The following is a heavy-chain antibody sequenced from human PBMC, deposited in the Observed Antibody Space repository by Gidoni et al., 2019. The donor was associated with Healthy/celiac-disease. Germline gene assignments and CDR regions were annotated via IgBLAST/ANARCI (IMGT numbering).Heavy chain of an antibody. CDR1: GGSFSGYY. V-gene: IGHV4-34*01. D-gene: IGHD3-10*01. CDR3: ATGRYGSGTSGMDV. J-gene: IGHJ6*02. CDR2: INHSGST. Sequence: QVQLQQWGAGLLKPSETLSLTCAVYGGSFSGYYWSWLRQPPGEGLEWIGEINHSGSTNYNPSLKSRITISVDTYKNQFSLKLSSVTAADTAVYYCATGRYGSGTSGMDVWGQGTTVTVSS.